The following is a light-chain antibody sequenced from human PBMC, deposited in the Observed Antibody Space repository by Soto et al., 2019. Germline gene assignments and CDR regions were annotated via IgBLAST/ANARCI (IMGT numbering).Light chain of an antibody. V-gene: IGKV1-5*03. CDR2: KAS. Sequence: DIQMTQSPSTLSASVGDRVTITCRASQSISSWLAWYQQTPGKAPKLLIYKASSLESGVPSRFSGSGSGTEFTLTISSLQPDDFATYYCQQYNSYPSFGGGTKVEIK. CDR3: QQYNSYPS. CDR1: QSISSW. J-gene: IGKJ4*01.